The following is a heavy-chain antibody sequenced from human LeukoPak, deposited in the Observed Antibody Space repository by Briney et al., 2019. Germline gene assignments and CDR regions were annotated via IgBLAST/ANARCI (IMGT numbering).Heavy chain of an antibody. J-gene: IGHJ5*02. D-gene: IGHD1-26*01. CDR3: ARDLGGSYSNWFDP. CDR2: IYYSGST. Sequence: SETLSLTCTVSGGSISSYYWSWIRQPPGKGLEWIGYIYYSGSTNYNPPLKSRVTISVDTSENQFSLKLSSVTAADTAVYYCARDLGGSYSNWFDPWGQGTLVTVSS. V-gene: IGHV4-59*01. CDR1: GGSISSYY.